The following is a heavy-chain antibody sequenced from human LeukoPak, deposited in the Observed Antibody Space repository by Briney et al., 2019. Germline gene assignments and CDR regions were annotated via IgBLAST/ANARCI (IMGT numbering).Heavy chain of an antibody. V-gene: IGHV1-69*04. D-gene: IGHD5-18*01. J-gene: IGHJ4*02. Sequence: SVKVSCKASGGTFSSYAISWVRQAPGQGLEWMGRIIPILGIANYAQKFQGRVTITADKSTSTAYMELSSLRSEDTAVYYCARFEAMGDYFDCWGQGTLVTVSS. CDR3: ARFEAMGDYFDC. CDR2: IIPILGIA. CDR1: GGTFSSYA.